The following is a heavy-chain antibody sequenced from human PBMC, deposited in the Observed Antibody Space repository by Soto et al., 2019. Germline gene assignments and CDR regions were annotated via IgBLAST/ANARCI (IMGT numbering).Heavy chain of an antibody. J-gene: IGHJ6*02. Sequence: QVQLVESGGGVVQPGRSLRLSCAASGFTFSSYAMHWVRQAPGKGLEWVAVISYDGSNKYYADSVKGRFTISRDNSKNTLYLQMNSLRAEDTAVYYCARESRYSSDWSRYYYGMDVWGQGTTVTVSS. D-gene: IGHD6-19*01. CDR3: ARESRYSSDWSRYYYGMDV. V-gene: IGHV3-30-3*01. CDR1: GFTFSSYA. CDR2: ISYDGSNK.